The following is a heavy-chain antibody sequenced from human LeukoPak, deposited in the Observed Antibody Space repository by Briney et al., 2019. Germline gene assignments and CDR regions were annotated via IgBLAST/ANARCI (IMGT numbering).Heavy chain of an antibody. V-gene: IGHV3-7*01. CDR1: GFTFNRCW. J-gene: IGHJ1*01. CDR2: INPDGRDT. CDR3: TSWGDTTAEYFQR. D-gene: IGHD2-21*02. Sequence: GGSLRLSCVVSGFTFNRCWMNWVRQAPGKGLEWVAHINPDGRDTYYVDSVKGRFTVSRDNAQNSMYLQMNSLRVEDTAVYYCTSWGDTTAEYFQRWGQGTLVTVSS.